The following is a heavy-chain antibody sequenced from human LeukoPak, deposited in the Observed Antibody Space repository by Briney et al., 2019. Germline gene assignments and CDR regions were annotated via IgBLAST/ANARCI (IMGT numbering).Heavy chain of an antibody. CDR2: INHSGST. J-gene: IGHJ5*02. V-gene: IGHV4-34*01. CDR3: ARGITLGP. CDR1: CGSFSGYY. Sequence: ETLSLICAVYCGSFSGYYWSWIRQHPRKGLEWIGEINHSGSTNYNPSLKSRVTITVDTSKNHFSLKLRSVTAADTAVYYCARGITLGPWGQGTLVTVSS. D-gene: IGHD1-14*01.